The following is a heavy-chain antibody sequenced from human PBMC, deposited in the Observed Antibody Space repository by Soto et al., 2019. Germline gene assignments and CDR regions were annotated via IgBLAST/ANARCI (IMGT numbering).Heavy chain of an antibody. J-gene: IGHJ1*01. V-gene: IGHV4-59*06. CDR1: GGSISSYY. CDR3: ERGVLS. CDR2: IHHSGST. Sequence: PSETLSLTCTVSGGSISSYYWTWIRQHPGKGLEWIGNIHHSGSTFYNPSLKSRVSISVDTSKNQFSLNLSSVTAADTAVYFCERGVLSWGQGTLVTVSS. D-gene: IGHD3-10*01.